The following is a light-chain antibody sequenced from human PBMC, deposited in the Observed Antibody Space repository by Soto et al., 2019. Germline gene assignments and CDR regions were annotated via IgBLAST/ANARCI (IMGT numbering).Light chain of an antibody. CDR2: EVT. CDR3: SSHGGGNNFYV. CDR1: SSDIGAYNY. J-gene: IGLJ1*01. Sequence: QPVLTQPPSASGSPGQSVTISCTGTSSDIGAYNYVSWYQQHPDKVPKLIIHEVTKRPSGVPDRFSASKSGNTASLTVSGLQAEDEADYYCSSHGGGNNFYVFGTGTKLTVL. V-gene: IGLV2-8*01.